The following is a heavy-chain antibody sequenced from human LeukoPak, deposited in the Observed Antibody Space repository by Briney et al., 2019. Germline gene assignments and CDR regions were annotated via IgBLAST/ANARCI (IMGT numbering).Heavy chain of an antibody. CDR1: GFTFSSYA. D-gene: IGHD6-19*01. V-gene: IGHV3-23*01. CDR3: AKETYSSGWYPYFDY. J-gene: IGHJ4*02. CDR2: ISGSGGST. Sequence: GGSLRLSCVASGFTFSSYAMSWVRQAPGKGLEWVSGISGSGGSTYYADSVKGRFTISRDSSKNTLFLQMNSLRAEDTAAYYCAKETYSSGWYPYFDYWGQGTLVTVSS.